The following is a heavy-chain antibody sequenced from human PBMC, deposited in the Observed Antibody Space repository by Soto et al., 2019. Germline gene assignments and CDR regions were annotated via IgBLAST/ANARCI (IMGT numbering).Heavy chain of an antibody. D-gene: IGHD2-2*01. CDR3: ARLAHCSSTSCYGNWFDP. J-gene: IGHJ5*02. CDR2: IYHSGST. CDR1: GGSISSGGYS. Sequence: SETLSLTCAVSGGSISSGGYSWSWIRQPPGKGLEWIGYIYHSGSTYYNPSLKSRVTISVDRSKNQFSLKLSSVTAADTAVYYCARLAHCSSTSCYGNWFDPWGQGTLVTVSS. V-gene: IGHV4-30-2*01.